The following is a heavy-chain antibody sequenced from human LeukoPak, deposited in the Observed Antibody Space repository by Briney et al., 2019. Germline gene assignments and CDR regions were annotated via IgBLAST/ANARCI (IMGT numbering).Heavy chain of an antibody. D-gene: IGHD2-15*01. CDR2: ISYDGSNK. V-gene: IGHV3-30*04. Sequence: GRSLRLSCAASGFTFSSYAMHWVRQAPGKGLEWVAVISYDGSNKYYADSVKGRFTISRDNSKNTLYLQMNSLRAEDTAVYYCAKVCGGSCYYGMDVWGQGTTVTVSS. CDR3: AKVCGGSCYYGMDV. CDR1: GFTFSSYA. J-gene: IGHJ6*02.